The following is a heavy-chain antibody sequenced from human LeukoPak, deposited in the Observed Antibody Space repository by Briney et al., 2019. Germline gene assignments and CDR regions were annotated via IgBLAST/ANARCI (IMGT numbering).Heavy chain of an antibody. V-gene: IGHV3-74*01. CDR1: GFTFSSYW. CDR3: AKAPVTSCSGVYCYPFDY. CDR2: INSDGSST. J-gene: IGHJ4*02. Sequence: GGSLRLSCAASGFTFSSYWMHWVRQAPGKGLVWVSRINSDGSSTSYADSVRGRFTISRNNSKNTLYLQMNSLRAEDAAVYYCAKAPVTSCSGVYCYPFDYWGQGTLVTVSS. D-gene: IGHD2-15*01.